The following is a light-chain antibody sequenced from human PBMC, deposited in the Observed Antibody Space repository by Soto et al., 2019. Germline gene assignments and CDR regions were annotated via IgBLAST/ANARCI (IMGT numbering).Light chain of an antibody. CDR2: GAS. V-gene: IGKV3-20*01. J-gene: IGKJ5*01. CDR1: QSVNNR. CDR3: QQYGTSPMT. Sequence: EIVLTQSPATLSVSPGERATLSCRASQSVNNRLAWYQQKPGQAPRLLISGASNRATGIPDRFSGSGSATDFSLIISSLEPEDFALYFCQQYGTSPMTFGQGTRLEIK.